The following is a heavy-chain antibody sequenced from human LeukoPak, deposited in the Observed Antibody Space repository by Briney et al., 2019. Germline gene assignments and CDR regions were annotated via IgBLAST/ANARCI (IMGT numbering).Heavy chain of an antibody. V-gene: IGHV4-59*01. CDR2: IYYSGST. Sequence: SETLSLTCTVSGGSISSYYWGWIRQPPGKGLEWSGYIYYSGSTNYNPSLKSRVNISVDTSKNQSSLKLSSVTAADTAVYYCARERSGSYPPYYFDYWGQGALVTVSS. D-gene: IGHD1-26*01. CDR3: ARERSGSYPPYYFDY. J-gene: IGHJ4*02. CDR1: GGSISSYY.